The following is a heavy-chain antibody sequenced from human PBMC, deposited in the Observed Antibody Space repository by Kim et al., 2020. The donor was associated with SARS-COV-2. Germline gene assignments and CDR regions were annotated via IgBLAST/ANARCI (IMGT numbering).Heavy chain of an antibody. Sequence: AASMKARFTNSKDDSKNTAYLQMNSLKSENTAVYYCTLIVGEHYYFGMDVWGQGTTVTVSS. V-gene: IGHV3-73*01. CDR3: TLIVGEHYYFGMDV. J-gene: IGHJ6*02. D-gene: IGHD1-26*01.